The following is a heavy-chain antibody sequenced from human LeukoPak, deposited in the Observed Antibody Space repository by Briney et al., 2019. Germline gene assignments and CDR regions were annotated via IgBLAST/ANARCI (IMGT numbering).Heavy chain of an antibody. Sequence: SETLSLTCTVSGGSISSSSYYWGWIRQPPGKGLEWIGSIYYSGSTYYNPSLKSRVTISVDTSKNQFSLKLSSVTAADTAVYYCARDVYYYDSSGYYSNWFDPWGQGTLVTVSS. CDR3: ARDVYYYDSSGYYSNWFDP. V-gene: IGHV4-39*07. J-gene: IGHJ5*02. D-gene: IGHD3-22*01. CDR1: GGSISSSSYY. CDR2: IYYSGST.